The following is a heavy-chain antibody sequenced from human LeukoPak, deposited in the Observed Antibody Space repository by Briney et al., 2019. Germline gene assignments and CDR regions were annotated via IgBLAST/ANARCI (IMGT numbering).Heavy chain of an antibody. J-gene: IGHJ5*02. CDR2: MHYNGNT. V-gene: IGHV4-39*01. CDR1: GGFISISSYF. D-gene: IGHD2-2*01. Sequence: PSETLSLTCTLSGGFISISSYFWGWIRQSPGRGLEWIASMHYNGNTYYNPSLKSRVTISIDTSKNQSSLKLSSVTVADTAVYYCARPLARTTICPWFDPSGQGSMGTASS. CDR3: ARPLARTTICPWFDP.